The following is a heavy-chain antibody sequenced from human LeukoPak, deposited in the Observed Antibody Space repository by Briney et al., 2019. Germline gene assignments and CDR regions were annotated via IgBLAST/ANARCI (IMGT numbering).Heavy chain of an antibody. D-gene: IGHD1-26*01. CDR2: IWYDGSNK. CDR1: GFTFSSYG. J-gene: IGHJ4*02. CDR3: ARELVGASGFDY. Sequence: GGSLRLSCAASGFTFSSYGMHWVRQAPGKGLEWVAVIWYDGSNKYYADSVKGRFTISRDNSKNTLYLQMNSLRAEDTAVYYCARELVGASGFDYWGQGTLVTVSS. V-gene: IGHV3-33*01.